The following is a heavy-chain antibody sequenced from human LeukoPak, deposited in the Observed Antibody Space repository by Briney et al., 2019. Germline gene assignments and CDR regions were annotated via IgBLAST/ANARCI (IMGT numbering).Heavy chain of an antibody. CDR2: IYSGGST. J-gene: IGHJ1*01. Sequence: ETLSLTCTVSGGSISSYYWSWIRQPPGKGLEWVSVIYSGGSTYYADSVKGRFTISRDNSKNTLYLQMNSLRAEDTAVYYCARAGPTVTHAEYFQHWGQGTLVTVSS. D-gene: IGHD4-17*01. V-gene: IGHV3-66*01. CDR3: ARAGPTVTHAEYFQH. CDR1: GGSISSYY.